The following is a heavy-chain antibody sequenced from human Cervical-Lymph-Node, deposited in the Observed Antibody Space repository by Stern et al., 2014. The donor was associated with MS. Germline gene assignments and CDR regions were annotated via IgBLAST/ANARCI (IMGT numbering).Heavy chain of an antibody. D-gene: IGHD6-13*01. CDR2: IVPMVGVG. CDR3: TSTTPKAGFSSSWFDY. V-gene: IGHV1-69*02. Sequence: VPLVQSGAEVKKPGSSVKVSCQASGGSFTNYKINWVRQAPGQGLEWMGRIVPMVGVGNYGQKFQGRVTITADKSTSTAYMELSGLRSEDTAVYYCTSTTPKAGFSSSWFDYWGQGTLVTVS. CDR1: GGSFTNYK. J-gene: IGHJ5*01.